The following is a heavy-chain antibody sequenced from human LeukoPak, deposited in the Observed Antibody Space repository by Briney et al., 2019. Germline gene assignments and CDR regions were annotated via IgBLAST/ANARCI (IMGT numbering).Heavy chain of an antibody. CDR1: GYTFTSYD. Sequence: GASVKVSCKASGYTFTSYDINWVRQATGQGLEWMGWMNPNSGNTGYAQKFQGRVTITRNTSISTAYMELSSLRSEDTAVYYCARRYCSSTSCYKGYYYYYYMDVWGKGTTVTVSS. CDR2: MNPNSGNT. CDR3: ARRYCSSTSCYKGYYYYYYMDV. V-gene: IGHV1-8*03. J-gene: IGHJ6*03. D-gene: IGHD2-2*02.